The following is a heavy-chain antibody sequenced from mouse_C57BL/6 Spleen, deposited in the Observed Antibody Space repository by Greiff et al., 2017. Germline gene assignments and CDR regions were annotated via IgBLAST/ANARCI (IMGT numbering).Heavy chain of an antibody. Sequence: VQLKQSGPELVKPGASVKISCKASGYSFTGYYMNWVKQSPEKSLEWIGEINPSTGGTTYNQKFKAKATLTVDKSSSTAYMQLKSLTSEDSAVYYCARWDGSSYWYFDVWGTGTTVTVSS. J-gene: IGHJ1*03. CDR1: GYSFTGYY. CDR2: INPSTGGT. CDR3: ARWDGSSYWYFDV. D-gene: IGHD1-1*01. V-gene: IGHV1-42*01.